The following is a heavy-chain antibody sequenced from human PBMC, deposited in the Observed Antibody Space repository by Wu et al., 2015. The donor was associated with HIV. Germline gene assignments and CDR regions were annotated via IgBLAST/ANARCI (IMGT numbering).Heavy chain of an antibody. V-gene: IGHV1-18*01. CDR3: ARAQGYCSSTSCSVNWFDP. CDR2: ISAYNGNT. J-gene: IGHJ5*02. D-gene: IGHD2-2*01. Sequence: QVQLVQSGAEVKKPGASVKVSCKASGYTFTSYGISWVRQAPGQGLEWMGWISAYNGNTNYAQKLQGRVTMTTDTSTSTAYMELRSLRSDDTAVYYCARAQGYCSSTSCSVNWFDPWAREPWSPSPQ. CDR1: GYTFTSYG.